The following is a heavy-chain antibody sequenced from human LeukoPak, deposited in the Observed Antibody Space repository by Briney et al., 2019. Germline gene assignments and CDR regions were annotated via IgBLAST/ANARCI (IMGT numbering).Heavy chain of an antibody. CDR1: GGSISSYY. V-gene: IGHV4-59*01. CDR2: IYYSGST. CDR3: ARGRRDYYDSSGYYYSWFDP. D-gene: IGHD3-22*01. Sequence: SETLSLTCTDSGGSISSYYWSWIRQPPGKGLEWIGYIYYSGSTNYNPSLKSRVTISVDTSKNQFSLKLSSVTAADTAVYYCARGRRDYYDSSGYYYSWFDPWGQGTLVTVSS. J-gene: IGHJ5*02.